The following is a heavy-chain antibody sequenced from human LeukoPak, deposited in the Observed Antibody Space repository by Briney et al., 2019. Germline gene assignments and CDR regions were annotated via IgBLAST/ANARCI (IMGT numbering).Heavy chain of an antibody. CDR2: INAKSGGT. Sequence: ASVEVSCKASGYTFTGYYMHWVRQAPGQGLEWMGWINAKSGGTNYAQKFQGRVTMTRDTSISTAYMDLSRLRSDDTAVYYCAKDDRWLQFCCWGQGTLVTVSA. CDR1: GYTFTGYY. J-gene: IGHJ4*02. V-gene: IGHV1-2*02. CDR3: AKDDRWLQFCC. D-gene: IGHD5-24*01.